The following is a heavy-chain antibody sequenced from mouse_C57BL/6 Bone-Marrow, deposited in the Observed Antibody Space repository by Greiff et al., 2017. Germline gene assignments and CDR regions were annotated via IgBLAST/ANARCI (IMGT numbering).Heavy chain of an antibody. J-gene: IGHJ4*01. CDR3: AKGGFDYYAMDY. Sequence: QVQLKQSGAELVMPGASVKLSCKASGYTFTSYWMHWVKQRPGQGLEWIGEIDPSDSYTNYNQKFKGKSTLTVDKSSSTAYMQLSSLTSEDSAVYYCAKGGFDYYAMDYWGQGTSVTVSS. V-gene: IGHV1-69*01. CDR2: IDPSDSYT. CDR1: GYTFTSYW.